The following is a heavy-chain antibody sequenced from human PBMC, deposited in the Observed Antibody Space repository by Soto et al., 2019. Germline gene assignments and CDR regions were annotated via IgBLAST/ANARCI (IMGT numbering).Heavy chain of an antibody. D-gene: IGHD3-10*01. CDR3: ARAPRGRGEILSFDN. V-gene: IGHV3-30-3*01. J-gene: IGHJ4*02. Sequence: QTGGSLRLSCAASGFTFSSYAMHWVRQAPGKVLAWVAVISYDGSNKYYADSVKCRFPISRDNSMNTLYLQMNRLRAKDPAVYYSARAPRGRGEILSFDNLYQGTLVTAST. CDR2: ISYDGSNK. CDR1: GFTFSSYA.